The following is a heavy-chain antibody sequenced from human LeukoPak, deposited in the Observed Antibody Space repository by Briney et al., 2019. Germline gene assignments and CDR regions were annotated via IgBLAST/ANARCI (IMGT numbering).Heavy chain of an antibody. Sequence: SETLSLTCTVSGVSIRTYYWNWIRQPPGKGPEWIGYIYRGSTNYNPSFESRVTISVDTSKNQFSLKLSFVTAADTAVYYCARGGDYEIDYWGQGILVTVSS. D-gene: IGHD4-17*01. CDR3: ARGGDYEIDY. V-gene: IGHV4-59*01. CDR1: GVSIRTYY. J-gene: IGHJ4*02. CDR2: IYRGST.